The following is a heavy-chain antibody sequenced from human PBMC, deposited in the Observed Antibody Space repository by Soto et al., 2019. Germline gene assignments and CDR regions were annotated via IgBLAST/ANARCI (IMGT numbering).Heavy chain of an antibody. V-gene: IGHV3-53*01. CDR1: GFTVSSNY. J-gene: IGHJ3*02. D-gene: IGHD3-3*01. Sequence: GGSLRLSCEASGFTVSSNYMNWVRQAPGKGLEWVSVIYRDDRTYYADSVKGRFTISRDNSKNTVYLQLNSLRAEDTAVYYCTRERFLEWLVGVRFWAFDNWGQGTMVTVSS. CDR3: TRERFLEWLVGVRFWAFDN. CDR2: IYRDDRT.